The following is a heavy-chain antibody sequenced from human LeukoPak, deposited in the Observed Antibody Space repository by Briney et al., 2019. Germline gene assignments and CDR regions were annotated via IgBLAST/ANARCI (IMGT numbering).Heavy chain of an antibody. V-gene: IGHV1-18*01. CDR2: ISAYNGNT. CDR1: GYTFTSYG. D-gene: IGHD3-22*01. J-gene: IGHJ4*02. Sequence: ASVKVSCQASGYTFTSYGISWVRQAAGQGLEWMGWISAYNGNTNYAQKLQGRVTMTTDTSTSTAYMELRSLRSDDTAVYYCARDRLTYYYDSSGYSDFDYWGQGTLVTVSS. CDR3: ARDRLTYYYDSSGYSDFDY.